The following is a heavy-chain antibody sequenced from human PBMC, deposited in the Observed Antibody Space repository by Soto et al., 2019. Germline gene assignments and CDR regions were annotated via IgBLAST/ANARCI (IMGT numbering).Heavy chain of an antibody. J-gene: IGHJ4*02. D-gene: IGHD2-15*01. CDR2: INASNGNT. Sequence: QVHLVQSGAEVKKPGASVKVSCRASGYTFTSYAMHWVRQAPGQRLEWMGWINASNGNTKYSQKFQGRVTITRDTSASTAYMELSSLRSEDTAVYYCARILGYCSGGSCDYWGQGTLVTVSS. V-gene: IGHV1-3*01. CDR3: ARILGYCSGGSCDY. CDR1: GYTFTSYA.